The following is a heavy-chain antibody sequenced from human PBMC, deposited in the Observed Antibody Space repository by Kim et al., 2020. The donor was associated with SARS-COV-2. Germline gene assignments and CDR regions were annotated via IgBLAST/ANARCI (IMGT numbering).Heavy chain of an antibody. V-gene: IGHV3-48*04. CDR2: ISSSGTTI. D-gene: IGHD6-13*01. Sequence: GGSLRLSCAASGFTFSDYTMNWVRQAPGKGLEWVSFISSSGTTIYYADSVKGRFTISRDNAKNSLFLQMNSLRAEDTAVYYCTRPPLYSSSWLLDYWGQG. CDR3: TRPPLYSSSWLLDY. J-gene: IGHJ4*02. CDR1: GFTFSDYT.